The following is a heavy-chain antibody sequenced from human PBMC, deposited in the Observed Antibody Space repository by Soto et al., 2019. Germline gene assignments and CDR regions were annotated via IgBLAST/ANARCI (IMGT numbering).Heavy chain of an antibody. D-gene: IGHD2-21*02. J-gene: IGHJ5*02. CDR3: AKEAPVTVGPENCFDP. V-gene: IGHV3-30*18. CDR1: GFTFSSYG. CDR2: ISYDGSNK. Sequence: QVQLVESGGGVVQPGRSLRLSCAASGFTFSSYGMHWVRQAPGKGLEWVAVISYDGSNKYYADSVKGRFTISRDNSKNTLYLPMNSLRAEDTAVYYCAKEAPVTVGPENCFDPWGQGTLVTVSS.